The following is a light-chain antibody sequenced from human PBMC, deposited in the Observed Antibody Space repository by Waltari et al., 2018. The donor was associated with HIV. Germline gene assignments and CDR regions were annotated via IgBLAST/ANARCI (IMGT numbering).Light chain of an antibody. J-gene: IGLJ3*02. V-gene: IGLV2-14*01. CDR3: SSYVTGGSLL. CDR2: NAN. CDR1: DIDIGTYDY. Sequence: QSALTQPASVSGSPGQSLTISCTGSDIDIGTYDYIAWYHHPPDRSPRLVVFNANSRPSGSPFRFAGSKSGNTASLTISGLQADDEGVYYCSSYVTGGSLLFGGGTQVTVL.